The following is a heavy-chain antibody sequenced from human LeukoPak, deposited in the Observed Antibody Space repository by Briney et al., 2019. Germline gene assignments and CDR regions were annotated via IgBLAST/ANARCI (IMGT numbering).Heavy chain of an antibody. J-gene: IGHJ4*02. Sequence: SVKVSFKASGGTFSSYPISWVRQAPGQGLEWMGGIIPIFGTANYAQKFQGRVTITADESTSTAYMELSSLRSEDTAVYYCARNNSGYDSRYFDYWGQGTLVTVSS. CDR3: ARNNSGYDSRYFDY. D-gene: IGHD5-12*01. CDR2: IIPIFGTA. CDR1: GGTFSSYP. V-gene: IGHV1-69*13.